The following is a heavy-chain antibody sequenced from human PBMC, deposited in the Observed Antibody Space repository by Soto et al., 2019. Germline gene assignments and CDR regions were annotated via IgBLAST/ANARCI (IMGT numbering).Heavy chain of an antibody. D-gene: IGHD3-22*01. CDR3: ARDGSDYYDIYYYYGMDV. CDR2: ISSSSSYI. Sequence: EVQLVESGGGLVKPGGSLRLSCAASGFTFSSYSMNWVRQAPGKGLEWVSSISSSSSYIYYADSVKGRFTISRDNAKNSLYLQMNSLRAEDTAVYYCARDGSDYYDIYYYYGMDVWGQVTTVTVSS. J-gene: IGHJ6*02. V-gene: IGHV3-21*01. CDR1: GFTFSSYS.